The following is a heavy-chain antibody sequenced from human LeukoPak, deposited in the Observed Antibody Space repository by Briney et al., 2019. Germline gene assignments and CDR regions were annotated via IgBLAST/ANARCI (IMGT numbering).Heavy chain of an antibody. V-gene: IGHV4-59*01. CDR3: AREAAYYGMDV. D-gene: IGHD6-13*01. Sequence: PSETLSLTCTVPGGSISGYYWSWIRQPPRKGLEWIGYIYYSGGTNYNPSLKSRVTISVDTSKNQFSLKLSSVTAADTAVYYCAREAAYYGMDVWGKGTTVTVSS. CDR2: IYYSGGT. J-gene: IGHJ6*04. CDR1: GGSISGYY.